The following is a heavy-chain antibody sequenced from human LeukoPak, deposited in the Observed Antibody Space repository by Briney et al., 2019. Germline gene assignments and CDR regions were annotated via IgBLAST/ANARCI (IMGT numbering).Heavy chain of an antibody. Sequence: GGSLRLSCAASGFTFSSYGTHWVRQAPGKGLEWVAFIRYDGSNKYYADSVKGRFTISRDNSKNTLYLQMNSLRAEDTAVYYCAKCTTRFLEWLFTYYFDYWGQGTLVTVSS. D-gene: IGHD3-3*01. V-gene: IGHV3-30*02. CDR1: GFTFSSYG. CDR3: AKCTTRFLEWLFTYYFDY. CDR2: IRYDGSNK. J-gene: IGHJ4*02.